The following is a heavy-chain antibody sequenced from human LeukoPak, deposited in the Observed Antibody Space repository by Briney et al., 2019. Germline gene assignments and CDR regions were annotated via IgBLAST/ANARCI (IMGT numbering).Heavy chain of an antibody. J-gene: IGHJ4*02. V-gene: IGHV3-66*02. CDR2: IYSGGST. Sequence: GGSLRLSCAASGFTLSSNYMSWVRQAPGKGLEWVSVIYSGGSTYYADSVKGRFTISRDNSKSKLYLQMNSLRAEDTAVYYCARSPPTGYYDSSGYFGYYFDYWGQGTLVTVSS. CDR1: GFTLSSNY. CDR3: ARSPPTGYYDSSGYFGYYFDY. D-gene: IGHD3-22*01.